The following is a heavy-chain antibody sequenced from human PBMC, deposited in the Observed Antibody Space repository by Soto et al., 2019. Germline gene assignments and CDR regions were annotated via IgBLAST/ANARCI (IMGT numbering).Heavy chain of an antibody. J-gene: IGHJ4*02. V-gene: IGHV1-69*13. CDR1: GGTFSSYR. Sequence: VKVSCKASGGTFSSYRINWVRQAPGQGLDWVGGIVPIYRTADYAHKFQGRVTITADESARTSYMELSSLKSQDTAVYYCVRDSGAKLSSXWGQGTLVTISX. CDR3: VRDSGAKLSSX. CDR2: IVPIYRTA. D-gene: IGHD6-13*01.